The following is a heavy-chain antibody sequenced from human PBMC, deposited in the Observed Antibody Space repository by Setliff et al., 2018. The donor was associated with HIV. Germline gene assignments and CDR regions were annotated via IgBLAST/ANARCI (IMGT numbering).Heavy chain of an antibody. Sequence: ASVKVSCKASGYTFTTYAINWVRQAPGQGLEWMGWINTNTGNPTYAQVFAGRFVFSLDTSVSTAYLQISSLKAEDTAVYYCVRRADTNGGLFFWGREPWSPSPQ. CDR2: INTNTGNP. J-gene: IGHJ4*02. V-gene: IGHV7-4-1*02. CDR3: VRRADTNGGLFF. D-gene: IGHD2-8*01. CDR1: GYTFTTYA.